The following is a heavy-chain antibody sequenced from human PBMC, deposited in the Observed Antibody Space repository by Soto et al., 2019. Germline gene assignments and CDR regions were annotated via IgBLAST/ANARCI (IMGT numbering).Heavy chain of an antibody. CDR3: ARRMSVYGSGSYVGRNWFDP. Sequence: LEILSLTCAVYGGSFSGYCWSWIRQPPGKGLEWIGEINHSGSTNYNPSLKSRVTISVDTSKNQFSLKLSSVTAADTAVYYCARRMSVYGSGSYVGRNWFDPWGQGTLVTVSS. CDR2: INHSGST. J-gene: IGHJ5*02. D-gene: IGHD3-10*01. CDR1: GGSFSGYC. V-gene: IGHV4-34*01.